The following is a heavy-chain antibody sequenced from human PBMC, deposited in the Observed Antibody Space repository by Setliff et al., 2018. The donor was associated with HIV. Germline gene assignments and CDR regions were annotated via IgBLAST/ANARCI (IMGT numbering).Heavy chain of an antibody. CDR3: ARGALLAVFDFDH. D-gene: IGHD3-3*02. CDR1: GYPFSNFG. Sequence: ASVKVSCKASGYPFSNFGVSWVRQAPGQGLEWMAWINVYNGDTNFALKFQGRVTLTKDTSTETAYMEMRTLRSDDTAVYFCARGALLAVFDFDHWGHGTLVTVSS. V-gene: IGHV1-18*01. CDR2: INVYNGDT. J-gene: IGHJ4*01.